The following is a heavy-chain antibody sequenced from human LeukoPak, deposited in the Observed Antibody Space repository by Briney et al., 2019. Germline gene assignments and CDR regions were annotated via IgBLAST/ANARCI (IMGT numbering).Heavy chain of an antibody. CDR3: ARGGYDSSGYYFDY. Sequence: GGSLRLSCAASGFTFSSYEMNWVRQAPGKGLVWVSRINNDGSDVSYADSVKGRFTISRDNSKNTLYLQMNSLRAEDTAVYYCARGGYDSSGYYFDYWGQGTLVTVSS. CDR2: INNDGSDV. D-gene: IGHD3-22*01. V-gene: IGHV3-74*01. CDR1: GFTFSSYE. J-gene: IGHJ4*02.